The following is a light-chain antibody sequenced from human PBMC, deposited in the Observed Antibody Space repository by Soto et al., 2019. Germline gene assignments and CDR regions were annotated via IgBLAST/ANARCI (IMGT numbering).Light chain of an antibody. V-gene: IGKV1-5*03. CDR2: KAS. J-gene: IGKJ1*01. CDR1: QTINSW. Sequence: DIQMTQSPSTLSASLGDRVTITCRASQTINSWLAWYQQKPGKAPKVLIYKASTLKSGVPSRFSGSGSGTEFTLTISSLQPDDFATYYCQHYNSYSEAFGQGTKVDIK. CDR3: QHYNSYSEA.